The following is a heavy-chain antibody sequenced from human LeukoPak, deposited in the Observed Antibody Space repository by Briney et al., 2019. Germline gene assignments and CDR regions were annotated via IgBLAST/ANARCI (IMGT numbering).Heavy chain of an antibody. D-gene: IGHD3-3*01. V-gene: IGHV1-2*02. Sequence: ASVKVSCKASGYTFTGYYMHWVRQAPGQGLEWMGWINPNSGGTNYAQKFQGRVTMTRDTSISTAYMELSRLRSDDTAVYYCARDSFGVVRGYFDYWGQGTLVTVSS. J-gene: IGHJ4*02. CDR2: INPNSGGT. CDR3: ARDSFGVVRGYFDY. CDR1: GYTFTGYY.